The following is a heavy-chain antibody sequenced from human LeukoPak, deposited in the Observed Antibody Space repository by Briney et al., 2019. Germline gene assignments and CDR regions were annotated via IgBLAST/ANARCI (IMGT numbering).Heavy chain of an antibody. Sequence: GGSLRLSCAASGFTFSSYGMHWVRQAPGKGLEWVAVISYDGSNKYYADSVKGRFTISKDNSKNTLYLQMNSLRDEDTAVYYCAKSWSGDQDFFDYWGQGTLVTVSS. CDR1: GFTFSSYG. D-gene: IGHD4-17*01. CDR2: ISYDGSNK. V-gene: IGHV3-30*18. CDR3: AKSWSGDQDFFDY. J-gene: IGHJ4*02.